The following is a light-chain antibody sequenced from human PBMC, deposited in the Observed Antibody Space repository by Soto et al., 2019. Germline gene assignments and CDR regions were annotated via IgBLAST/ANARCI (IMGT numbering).Light chain of an antibody. V-gene: IGKV1-5*01. CDR1: QSISSW. CDR3: QQYDRLPPT. Sequence: DIQMTQSPSTLSASVGDRVTITCRASQSISSWLAWYQQKPGKAPKLLIYDASSLESGVPSRFSGSGSGTEFTLTISSLQPDDFATYYCQQYDRLPPTFGGGTKVEIK. J-gene: IGKJ4*01. CDR2: DAS.